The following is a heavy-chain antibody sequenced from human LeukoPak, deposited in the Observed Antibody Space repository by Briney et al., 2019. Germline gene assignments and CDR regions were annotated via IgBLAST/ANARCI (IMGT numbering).Heavy chain of an antibody. J-gene: IGHJ4*02. CDR1: GGSISSGSYY. Sequence: SETLSLTCTVSGGSISSGSYYWGWIRQPPGKRLEWIASMYYSGTTFYSPSLKSRVTISVDTSKNQLSLKLGSVTAADTAVYYCARHPPRDGSAFDYWGQGTLVTVSS. CDR2: MYYSGTT. V-gene: IGHV4-39*01. CDR3: ARHPPRDGSAFDY.